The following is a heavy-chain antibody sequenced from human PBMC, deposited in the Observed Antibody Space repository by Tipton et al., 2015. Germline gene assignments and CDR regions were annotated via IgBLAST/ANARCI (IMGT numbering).Heavy chain of an antibody. Sequence: TLSLTCTVSGASFSKYCWNWVRQPPGKGLEWLGYMSYSGSTNYNPSLKGRVSISVDTSKNQFSLKLNSVTAADTAVYYCARVSITVGGSIFRYYFDYWSQGTLVTVSS. CDR1: GASFSKYC. V-gene: IGHV4-59*01. CDR2: MSYSGST. CDR3: ARVSITVGGSIFRYYFDY. J-gene: IGHJ4*02. D-gene: IGHD3-16*02.